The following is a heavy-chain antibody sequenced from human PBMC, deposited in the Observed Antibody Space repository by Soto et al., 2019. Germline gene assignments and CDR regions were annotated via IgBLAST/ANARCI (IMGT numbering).Heavy chain of an antibody. J-gene: IGHJ4*02. V-gene: IGHV4-34*01. CDR2: INHSGST. CDR3: ARGRVVVITIDY. D-gene: IGHD3-22*01. CDR1: GGSFSGYY. Sequence: NPSETLSLTCAVYGGSFSGYYWSWIRQPPGKGLEWIGEINHSGSTNYNPSLKSRVTISVDTSKNQFSLKLSSVTAADTAVYYCARGRVVVITIDYWGQGTLVTVSS.